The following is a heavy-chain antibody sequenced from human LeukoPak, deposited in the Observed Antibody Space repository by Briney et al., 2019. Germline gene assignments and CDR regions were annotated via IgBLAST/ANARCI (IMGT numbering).Heavy chain of an antibody. CDR1: GFTFGSYG. CDR2: IWYDGSKK. V-gene: IGHV3-33*01. CDR3: ARDVGNYDSGNSYFHS. J-gene: IGHJ4*02. D-gene: IGHD3-10*01. Sequence: TGGSLRLSYAASGFTFGSYGMYWVRQAPGKGLEWVALIWYDGSKKYYADSVKGRFTISRDKSKNTLYLQMNSLTAEDTAVYYCARDVGNYDSGNSYFHSWGQGPLVTVSS.